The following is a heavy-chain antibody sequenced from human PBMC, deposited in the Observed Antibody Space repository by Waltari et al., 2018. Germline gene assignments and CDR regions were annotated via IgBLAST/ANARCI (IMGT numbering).Heavy chain of an antibody. CDR1: GCNFNTYA. J-gene: IGHJ4*02. D-gene: IGHD2-21*01. CDR2: VSSGGPTR. V-gene: IGHV3-23*01. Sequence: QLFESGGGSVQPGGSLRLSCVACGCNFNTYAMTWVRWAPGEGLEWVSSVSSGGPTRNNARSVRGRFTISRDNSKTALFLQMPSLRADDTAIYYCASSVVMVPSATHTLDSWGRGPLVTVSS. CDR3: ASSVVMVPSATHTLDS.